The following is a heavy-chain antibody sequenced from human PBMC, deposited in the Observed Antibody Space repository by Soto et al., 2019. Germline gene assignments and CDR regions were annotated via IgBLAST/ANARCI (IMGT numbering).Heavy chain of an antibody. Sequence: QVQLVQSGAEVKKPGASVKVSCKASGYTFTSYGISWVRQAPGQGLEWMGWISAYNGNTNYAQKLQGRVTMTTDTSTSTAYMELRSLRSDDTAVYYCARRWCGTTNYYYYYGMDVWGQGTTVTVSS. V-gene: IGHV1-18*01. D-gene: IGHD2-21*01. CDR2: ISAYNGNT. J-gene: IGHJ6*02. CDR1: GYTFTSYG. CDR3: ARRWCGTTNYYYYYGMDV.